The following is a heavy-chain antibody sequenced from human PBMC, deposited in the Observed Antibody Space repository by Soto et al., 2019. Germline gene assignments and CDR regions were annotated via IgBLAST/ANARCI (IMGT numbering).Heavy chain of an antibody. J-gene: IGHJ4*02. CDR2: INPTGGST. D-gene: IGHD1-1*01. Sequence: QVQLEQSGPEVKKPGASLRVSCRTSGYTFTKYYVHWVRQAPGQGLEWMGIINPTGGSTRYAQKFHGRVTMTTDTSTSTVYMEMSGLTSEDTAVYYCARDIITTGVTSKYWGQGTPVTVSS. CDR1: GYTFTKYY. V-gene: IGHV1-46*03. CDR3: ARDIITTGVTSKY.